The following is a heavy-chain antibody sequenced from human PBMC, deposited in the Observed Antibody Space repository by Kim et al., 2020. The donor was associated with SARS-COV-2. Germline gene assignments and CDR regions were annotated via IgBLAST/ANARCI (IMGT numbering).Heavy chain of an antibody. J-gene: IGHJ4*02. CDR3: ARVKSFSPARPPDY. D-gene: IGHD6-6*01. CDR2: ISRNGGST. V-gene: IGHV3-64*01. CDR1: GFTFSSYA. Sequence: GGSLRLSCAASGFTFSSYAMHWVRQAPGKGLEYVSAISRNGGSTYYANSVKGRFTISRDNSKNTLYLQMGSLRAEDMAVYYCARVKSFSPARPPDYWGQGTLVTVSS.